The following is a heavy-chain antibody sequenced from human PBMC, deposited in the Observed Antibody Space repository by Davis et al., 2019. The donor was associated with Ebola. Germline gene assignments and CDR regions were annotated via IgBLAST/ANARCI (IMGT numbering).Heavy chain of an antibody. J-gene: IGHJ6*03. D-gene: IGHD3-16*01. Sequence: PGGSLRLSCAASGFTVSSNYMSWVRQAPGKGLEWVSVIYSGGSTYYADSVKGRFTISRHNSKNTLYLQMNSLRAEDTAVYYCARAPRSGSNAYYYYMDVWGKGTTVTVSS. CDR2: IYSGGST. CDR3: ARAPRSGSNAYYYYMDV. V-gene: IGHV3-53*04. CDR1: GFTVSSNY.